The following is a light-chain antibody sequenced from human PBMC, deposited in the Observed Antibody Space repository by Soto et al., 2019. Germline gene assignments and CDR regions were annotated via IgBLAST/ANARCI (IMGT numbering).Light chain of an antibody. J-gene: IGKJ2*01. V-gene: IGKV3-11*01. Sequence: EFVLTQSPATLSLSPGERATLSFRASQSVSSYSAWYQQKPGQAPRLLIYDTSNRATGIPARFSGSGSGTDFTVTISGLEPQDFASYYCQQRSNWQYTFSLRTMLEMK. CDR3: QQRSNWQYT. CDR1: QSVSSY. CDR2: DTS.